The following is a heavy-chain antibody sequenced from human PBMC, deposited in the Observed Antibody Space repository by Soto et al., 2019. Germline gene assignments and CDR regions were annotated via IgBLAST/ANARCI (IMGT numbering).Heavy chain of an antibody. CDR1: GFTFDNYG. CDR2: ITGAGGST. D-gene: IGHD4-4*01. V-gene: IGHV3-23*01. CDR3: AKGHSDSFGNYDYFGMDV. Sequence: VGSLRLSCAASGFTFDNYGMSWVRQAPGKGLEWIGAITGAGGSTYNADSVKGRFTISRDNSKKTVYLQVDSLRVEDTAVYYCAKGHSDSFGNYDYFGMDVWGQGTTVTVSS. J-gene: IGHJ6*02.